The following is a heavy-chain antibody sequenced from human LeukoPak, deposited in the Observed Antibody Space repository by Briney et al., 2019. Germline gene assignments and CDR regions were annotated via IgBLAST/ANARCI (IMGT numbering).Heavy chain of an antibody. Sequence: GSLRLSCAASGFTFINYWMNWVRQPPGKGLEWIGEINHSGSTNYNPSLKSRVTISVDTSKNRFSLKLSSVTAADTAVYYCARFRPYYDFWSGSSYFDYWGQGTLVTVSS. CDR2: INHSGST. CDR1: GFTFINYW. J-gene: IGHJ4*02. D-gene: IGHD3-3*01. V-gene: IGHV4-34*01. CDR3: ARFRPYYDFWSGSSYFDY.